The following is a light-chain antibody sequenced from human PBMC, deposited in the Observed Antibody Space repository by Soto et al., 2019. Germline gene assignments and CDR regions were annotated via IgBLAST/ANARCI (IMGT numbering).Light chain of an antibody. CDR3: QQYDNLPTLT. V-gene: IGKV1-33*01. Sequence: DIQMTQSPSSLSASVGDRVTITCQASQDISNDLNWYQQKPGKAPKLLIYDASNLETGVPSRFSGSGSGTDLTFTISSLQPEDIATYYCQQYDNLPTLTFGGGTKVEIK. J-gene: IGKJ4*01. CDR2: DAS. CDR1: QDISND.